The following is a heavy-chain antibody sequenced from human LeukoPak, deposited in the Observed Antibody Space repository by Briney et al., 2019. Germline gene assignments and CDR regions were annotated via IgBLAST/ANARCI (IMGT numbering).Heavy chain of an antibody. CDR1: GFTFDDYA. D-gene: IGHD5-18*01. CDR3: ARYSYRYTERLNDY. Sequence: GRSLRLSCAASGFTFDDYAMHWVRQAPGKGLEWVSGISWNSGSIGYADSVKGRFTISRDNAKNSLYLQLNSLRAEDTAVYYCARYSYRYTERLNDYWGQGTLVTVSS. CDR2: ISWNSGSI. J-gene: IGHJ4*02. V-gene: IGHV3-9*01.